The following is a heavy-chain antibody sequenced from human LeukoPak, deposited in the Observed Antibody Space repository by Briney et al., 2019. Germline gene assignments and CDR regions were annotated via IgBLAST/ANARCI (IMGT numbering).Heavy chain of an antibody. CDR3: AGASAITYFDY. CDR1: VGSISSAGYY. J-gene: IGHJ4*02. CDR2: IYYIENT. V-gene: IGHV4-31*03. Sequence: SQTLSLTSTVSVGSISSAGYYWSCIRQHPGKCLEWFGRIYYIENTYYNPSLKSRVTISVDTSKNQFSLELSSVTAADTAVYYCAGASAITYFDYWGQGTLVTVSS. D-gene: IGHD1-26*01.